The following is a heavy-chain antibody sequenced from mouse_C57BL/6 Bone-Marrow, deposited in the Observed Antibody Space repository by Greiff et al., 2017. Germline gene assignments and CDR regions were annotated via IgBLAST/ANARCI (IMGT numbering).Heavy chain of an antibody. CDR1: GYTFTSYG. D-gene: IGHD1-1*01. CDR3: AREGNYYGPFDY. Sequence: EVQLQESGAELVRPGSSVKMSCKTSGYTFTSYGIHWVKQRPGQGLEWIGYIYFGNGYTEYNEKFKGKATLTSDTSSSTAYMQLSSLTSEDSEICFSAREGNYYGPFDYWGQGTTLTVSS. V-gene: IGHV1-58*01. CDR2: IYFGNGYT. J-gene: IGHJ2*01.